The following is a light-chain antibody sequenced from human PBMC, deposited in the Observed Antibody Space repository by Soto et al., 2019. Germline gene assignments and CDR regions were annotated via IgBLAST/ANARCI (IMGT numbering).Light chain of an antibody. CDR3: QTWDNNIKI. CDR2: QNN. Sequence: SYELTQTPSVSVSPGQTASITCSGDKVGDKYVRWYQQKAGQSPMLVIYQNNQRPSGIPERFSGSNSGNTATLTISGTQAMDEADYYCQTWDNNIKIFGGRTKLTVL. CDR1: KVGDKY. J-gene: IGLJ2*01. V-gene: IGLV3-1*01.